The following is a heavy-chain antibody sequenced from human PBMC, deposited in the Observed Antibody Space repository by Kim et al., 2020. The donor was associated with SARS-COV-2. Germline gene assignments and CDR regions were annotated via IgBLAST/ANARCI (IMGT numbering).Heavy chain of an antibody. V-gene: IGHV4-39*01. J-gene: IGHJ6*02. CDR2: IYYSGST. CDR3: ARPRGSSSGGMDV. D-gene: IGHD3-10*01. CDR1: GGSISSSSYF. Sequence: SETLSLTCTVSGGSISSSSYFWGWIRQTPGKGLEWIGSIYYSGSTYYNPSLKSRVTMSIDTSKNQFSLKLSSVTAADTAVYYFARPRGSSSGGMDVWGQGTTVTVSS.